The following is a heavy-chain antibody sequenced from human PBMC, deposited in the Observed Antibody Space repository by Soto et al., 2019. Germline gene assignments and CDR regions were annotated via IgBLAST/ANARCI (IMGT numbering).Heavy chain of an antibody. Sequence: LETHPHTCTVSGGSIRSYYWSWIRQPPGKGLERIGYIYYSGSTNYNPSLKSRVTISVDTSKNQFSLKLSSVTAADTAVYYCARLGYSGYERWFDPWGQGTLLTVSS. CDR3: ARLGYSGYERWFDP. CDR2: IYYSGST. CDR1: GGSIRSYY. V-gene: IGHV4-59*01. J-gene: IGHJ5*02. D-gene: IGHD5-12*01.